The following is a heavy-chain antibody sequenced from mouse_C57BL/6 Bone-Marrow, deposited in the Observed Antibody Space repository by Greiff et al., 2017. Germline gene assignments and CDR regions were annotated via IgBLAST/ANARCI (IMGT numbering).Heavy chain of an antibody. D-gene: IGHD2-3*01. Sequence: ESGPGLVKPSQSLSLTCSVTGYSITSGYYWNWIRQFPGNKLEWMGYISYDGSNNYNPSLKNRISITRDTSKNQFFLKLNSVTTEDTATYYCAKGWLLHYAMDYWGQGTSVTGSS. CDR3: AKGWLLHYAMDY. CDR1: GYSITSGYY. J-gene: IGHJ4*01. V-gene: IGHV3-6*01. CDR2: ISYDGSN.